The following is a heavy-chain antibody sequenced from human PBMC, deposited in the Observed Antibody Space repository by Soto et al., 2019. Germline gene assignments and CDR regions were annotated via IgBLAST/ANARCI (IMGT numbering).Heavy chain of an antibody. J-gene: IGHJ3*01. V-gene: IGHV4-31*03. CDR3: AXXXXXXXXXXX. CDR1: GGSISSGGYY. CDR2: IYYSGST. Sequence: SETLSLTCTVSGGSISSGGYYWSWIRQHPGKGLEWIGYIYYSGSTYYNPSLKSRVTISVDTSKNQFSLKLSSVTAADTAVYYCAXXXXXXXXXXXXGXXTMVX.